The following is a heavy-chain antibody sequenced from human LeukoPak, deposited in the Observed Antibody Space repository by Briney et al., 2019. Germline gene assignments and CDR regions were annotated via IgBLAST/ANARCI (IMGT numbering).Heavy chain of an antibody. CDR3: TRIGLPQNWFDT. V-gene: IGHV4-59*01. CDR1: GGSISSYY. D-gene: IGHD5-18*01. J-gene: IGHJ5*02. Sequence: PSETLSLTCMVSGGSISSYYWSWIRQPPGKGLEWIGYIYYSGSTNYNPSLKSRVTISVDTSKNQFSLKLSSVTAADTAVYYCTRIGLPQNWFDTWGQGTLVTVSS. CDR2: IYYSGST.